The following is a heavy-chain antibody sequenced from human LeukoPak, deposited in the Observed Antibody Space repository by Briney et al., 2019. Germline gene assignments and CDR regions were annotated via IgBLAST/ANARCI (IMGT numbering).Heavy chain of an antibody. CDR1: GYTFTSYG. V-gene: IGHV1-18*01. CDR3: ARGVQGGSGYHIRDYYYYMDV. J-gene: IGHJ6*03. D-gene: IGHD3-3*01. Sequence: GASVKVSCKASGYTFTSYGISWVRQAPGQGLEWMGWISAYNGNTNYAQKLQGRVTMTTDTSTSTAYMELRSLRSDDTAVYYCARGVQGGSGYHIRDYYYYMDVWGKGTTVTVSS. CDR2: ISAYNGNT.